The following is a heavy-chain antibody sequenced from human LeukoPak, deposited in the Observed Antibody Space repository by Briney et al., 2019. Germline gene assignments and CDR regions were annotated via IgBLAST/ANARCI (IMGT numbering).Heavy chain of an antibody. CDR2: IYIGGST. D-gene: IGHD2-2*02. Sequence: GGSLRLSCAASGFTVSSNYMSWVRQAPGRGLEWVSVIYIGGSTYYADSVKGRFTISRDISKNTLYLQMNSLRAEDTAMYYCARLGFVVPAVIFDYWGQGTLVTVSS. CDR1: GFTVSSNY. CDR3: ARLGFVVPAVIFDY. V-gene: IGHV3-53*01. J-gene: IGHJ4*02.